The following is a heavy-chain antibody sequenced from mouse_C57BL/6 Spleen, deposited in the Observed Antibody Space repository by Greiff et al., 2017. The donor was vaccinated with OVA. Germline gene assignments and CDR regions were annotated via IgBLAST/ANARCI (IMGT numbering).Heavy chain of an antibody. D-gene: IGHD2-5*01. J-gene: IGHJ1*03. CDR2: INPYNGGT. V-gene: IGHV1-19*01. CDR1: GYTFTDYY. Sequence: VQLQQSGPVLVKPGASVKMSCKASGYTFTDYYMNWVKQSHGKSLEWIGVINPYNGGTSYNQKFKGKATLTVDKSSSTAYMELNSLTSEDSAVYYCAREGTYYSNYRYFDVWGTGTTVTVSS. CDR3: AREGTYYSNYRYFDV.